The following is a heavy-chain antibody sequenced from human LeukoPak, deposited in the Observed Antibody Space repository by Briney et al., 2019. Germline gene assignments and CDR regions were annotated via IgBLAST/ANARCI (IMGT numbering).Heavy chain of an antibody. CDR3: TKATQRLAFDY. D-gene: IGHD6-19*01. J-gene: IGHJ4*02. Sequence: SETLSLTCTVSGGSISSQFWSWIRQPPGKGLEWIGNIYNSGTTNYNPSLESRVTISVDTSKNQLSLQLTSVTAADTAVYYCTKATQRLAFDYWGRGTLVTVSS. CDR2: IYNSGTT. CDR1: GGSISSQF. V-gene: IGHV4-59*11.